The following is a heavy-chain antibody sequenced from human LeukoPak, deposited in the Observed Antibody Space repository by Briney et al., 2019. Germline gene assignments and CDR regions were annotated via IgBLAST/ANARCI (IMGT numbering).Heavy chain of an antibody. J-gene: IGHJ4*02. D-gene: IGHD3-10*01. CDR1: GFTFSSYS. CDR3: ARAGGRFGELLYDY. CDR2: ISSSSSYI. V-gene: IGHV3-21*01. Sequence: GGSLRLSCAASGFTFSSYSMNWVRQAPGKGLEWVSSISSSSSYIYYADSVKGRFTISRDNAKNSLYLQMNSLRAADTAVYYCARAGGRFGELLYDYWGQGTLVTVSS.